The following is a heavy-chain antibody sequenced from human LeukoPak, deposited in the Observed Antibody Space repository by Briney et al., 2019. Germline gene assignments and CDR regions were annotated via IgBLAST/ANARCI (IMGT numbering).Heavy chain of an antibody. CDR3: ARDGGSSSGHNFDY. V-gene: IGHV1-2*04. J-gene: IGHJ4*02. D-gene: IGHD6-6*01. CDR2: INPNSGGT. CDR1: GYTLTELS. Sequence: ASVKVSCKVSGYTLTELSMHWVRQAPGQGLEWMGWINPNSGGTNYAQKFQGWVTMTRDTSISTAYMELSRLRSDDTAVYYCARDGGSSSGHNFDYWGQGTLVTVSS.